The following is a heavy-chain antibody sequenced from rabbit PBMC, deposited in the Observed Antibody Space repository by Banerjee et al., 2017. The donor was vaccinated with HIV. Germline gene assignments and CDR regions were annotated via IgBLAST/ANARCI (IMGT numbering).Heavy chain of an antibody. CDR2: IYTGDGSA. V-gene: IGHV1S45*01. CDR1: GFSFSPNYW. CDR3: AGDPWSGWNL. Sequence: QEQLVESGGDLVKPEGSLTLTCTASGFSFSPNYWICWVRQAPGKGLEWIGCIYTGDGSAYYASWAKGRFTFSKASSTTVTLQLNSLTAADTATYFCAGDPWSGWNLWGPGTLVTVS. D-gene: IGHD4-1*01. J-gene: IGHJ4*01.